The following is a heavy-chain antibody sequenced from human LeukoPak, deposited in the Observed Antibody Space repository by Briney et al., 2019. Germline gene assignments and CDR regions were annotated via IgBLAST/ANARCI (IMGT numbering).Heavy chain of an antibody. CDR2: ISAYNGNT. D-gene: IGHD3-22*01. CDR3: ARERHYYDSSGYYVGAFDI. CDR1: GYTFTSYG. V-gene: IGHV1-18*01. Sequence: ASVKVSCKASGYTFTSYGISWVRQAPGQGLEWMGWISAYNGNTNYAQKLQGRVTMTTDTSTSTAYMELRSLRSDDTAVYYCARERHYYDSSGYYVGAFDIWGQGTMVTVSS. J-gene: IGHJ3*02.